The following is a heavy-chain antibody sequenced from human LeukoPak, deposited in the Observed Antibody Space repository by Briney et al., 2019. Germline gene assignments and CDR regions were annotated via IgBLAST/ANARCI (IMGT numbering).Heavy chain of an antibody. Sequence: PSETLSPTCTVSGGSISSYYWSWIRQPPGKGLEWIGYIYYSGSTNYNPSLKSRVTISVDTSKNQFSLKLSSVTAADTAVYYCAGSIAVAGEEGDYWGQGTLVTVSP. V-gene: IGHV4-59*01. CDR1: GGSISSYY. CDR3: AGSIAVAGEEGDY. D-gene: IGHD6-19*01. CDR2: IYYSGST. J-gene: IGHJ4*02.